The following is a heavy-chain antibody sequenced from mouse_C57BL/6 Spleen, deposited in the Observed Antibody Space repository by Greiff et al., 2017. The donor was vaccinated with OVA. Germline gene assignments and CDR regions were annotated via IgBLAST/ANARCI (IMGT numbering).Heavy chain of an antibody. Sequence: QVHVKQSGAELAKPGASVKLSCKASGYTFTSYWMHWVKQRPGQGLEWIGYINPSSGYTKYNQKFKDKATLTADKSSSTAYMQLSSLTYEDSAVYYCAYEADGSDYWGQGTTLTVSS. J-gene: IGHJ2*01. CDR1: GYTFTSYW. CDR3: AYEADGSDY. V-gene: IGHV1-7*01. D-gene: IGHD1-1*01. CDR2: INPSSGYT.